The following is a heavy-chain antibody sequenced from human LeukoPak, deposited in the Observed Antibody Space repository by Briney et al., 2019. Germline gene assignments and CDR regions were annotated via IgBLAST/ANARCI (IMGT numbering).Heavy chain of an antibody. CDR2: ISSSSSYI. J-gene: IGHJ4*02. CDR3: ARDMVRGVIITNHDY. CDR1: GFTFSSYG. V-gene: IGHV3-21*01. Sequence: GGSLRLSCAASGFTFSSYGMNWVRQAPGKGLEWVSSISSSSSYIYYADSVKGRFTISRDNAKNSLYLQMNSLRAEDTAVYYCARDMVRGVIITNHDYWGQGTLVTVSS. D-gene: IGHD3-10*01.